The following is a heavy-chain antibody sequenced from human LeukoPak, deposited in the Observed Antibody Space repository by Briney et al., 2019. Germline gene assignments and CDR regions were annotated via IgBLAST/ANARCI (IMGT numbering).Heavy chain of an antibody. CDR2: IYHSGST. Sequence: PSQTLSLTCTVSGYSISSGYYWGWIRQPPGKGLEWIGSIYHSGSTYYNPSLKSRVTISVDTSKNQFSLKLSSVTAADTAVYYCARVVGEGYCSGGSCDLKNWFDPWGQGTLVTVSS. J-gene: IGHJ5*02. V-gene: IGHV4-38-2*02. D-gene: IGHD2-15*01. CDR3: ARVVGEGYCSGGSCDLKNWFDP. CDR1: GYSISSGYY.